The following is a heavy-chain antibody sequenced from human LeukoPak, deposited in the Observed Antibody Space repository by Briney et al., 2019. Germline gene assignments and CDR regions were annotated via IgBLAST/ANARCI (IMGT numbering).Heavy chain of an antibody. CDR3: ARRACSGGSCPNDY. CDR2: MSYSGST. Sequence: PSETLSLTCSVSGASISSYYWTWIRQPPGKGLEWIGYMSYSGSTNYNPSLKSRVTISVDSSKNQFSLNVSSVTAADTAVYYCARRACSGGSCPNDYWGQGTLVTVSA. J-gene: IGHJ4*02. CDR1: GASISSYY. V-gene: IGHV4-59*01. D-gene: IGHD2-15*01.